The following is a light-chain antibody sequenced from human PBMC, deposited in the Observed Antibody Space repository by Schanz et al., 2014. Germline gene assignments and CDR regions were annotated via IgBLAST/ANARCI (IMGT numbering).Light chain of an antibody. J-gene: IGKJ4*01. V-gene: IGKV1-33*01. Sequence: DIQMTQSPSSLSASVGDRVTITCQASQGISNYLNWYQQKPGKAPKLLIYDASNLETGVPSRFSGSGSGTDFTFTISSLQPEDVATYYCQQYDDRLTFGGGTKVEIK. CDR2: DAS. CDR1: QGISNY. CDR3: QQYDDRLT.